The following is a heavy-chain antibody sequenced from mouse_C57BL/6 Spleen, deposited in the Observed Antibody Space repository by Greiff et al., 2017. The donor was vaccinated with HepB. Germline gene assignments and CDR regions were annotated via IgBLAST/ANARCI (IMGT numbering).Heavy chain of an antibody. CDR1: GFTFSSYA. J-gene: IGHJ1*03. D-gene: IGHD1-1*01. V-gene: IGHV5-9-1*02. CDR3: TRDYYGSRTFDV. CDR2: ISSGGDYI. Sequence: EVMLVESGEGLVKPGGSLKLSCAASGFTFSSYAMSWVRQTPEKRLEWVAYISSGGDYIYYADTVKGRFTISRDNARNTLYLQMSSLKSEDTAMYYCTRDYYGSRTFDVWGTGTTVTVSS.